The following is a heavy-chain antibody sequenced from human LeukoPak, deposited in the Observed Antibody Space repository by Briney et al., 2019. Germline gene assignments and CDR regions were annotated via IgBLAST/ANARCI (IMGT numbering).Heavy chain of an antibody. V-gene: IGHV4-34*01. D-gene: IGHD3-10*01. Sequence: SETLSLTCAVYAGSFSGYYWSWIRQPPGKGLEWIGEINHSGSTNYNPSLKSRVTISVDTSKNQFSLKLSSVTAADTAVYYCARGSPFTMVRGVIIAEYFDYWGQGTLVTVSS. CDR1: AGSFSGYY. CDR3: ARGSPFTMVRGVIIAEYFDY. J-gene: IGHJ4*02. CDR2: INHSGST.